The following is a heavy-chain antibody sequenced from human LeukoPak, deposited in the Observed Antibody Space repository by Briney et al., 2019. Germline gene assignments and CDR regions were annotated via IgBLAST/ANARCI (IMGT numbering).Heavy chain of an antibody. CDR2: IYTSGST. Sequence: SETLSLTCTVSGGSISSGSYYWSWIRQPAGKGLEWIGRIYTSGSTNYNPSLKSRVTISVDTSKNQFSLKLSSVTAADTAVYYCAGCLDYDILTGFDYWGQGTLVTVSS. CDR1: GGSISSGSYY. V-gene: IGHV4-61*02. J-gene: IGHJ4*02. D-gene: IGHD3-9*01. CDR3: AGCLDYDILTGFDY.